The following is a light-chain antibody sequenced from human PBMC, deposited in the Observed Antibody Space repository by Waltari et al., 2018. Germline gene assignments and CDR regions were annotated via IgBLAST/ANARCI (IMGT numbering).Light chain of an antibody. J-gene: IGKJ2*01. Sequence: EIVLTQSPATLSLSPGEKATLSCRASQSISKYLAWYQQKPGQAPRLLIYDASNRPTASPARFSGSGSGTDFTLTISSLEPEDFAVYYCQQRSSWPFMYTFGQGTKLEIK. CDR2: DAS. CDR1: QSISKY. V-gene: IGKV3-11*01. CDR3: QQRSSWPFMYT.